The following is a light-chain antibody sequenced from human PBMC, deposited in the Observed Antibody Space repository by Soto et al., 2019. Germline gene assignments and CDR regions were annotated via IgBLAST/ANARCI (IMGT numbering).Light chain of an antibody. V-gene: IGLV2-14*03. CDR1: SSDVGAYKQ. CDR2: DVS. CDR3: TSYTSSSRYM. Sequence: QSVLTQPASVSGSPGQSITISCTGTSSDVGAYKQVSWYQHHPGKAPKLIIYDVSHWSSGASHRFSGSKSGNTATLTISVVQAEDEADYYCTSYTSSSRYMFGTGSKVTVL. J-gene: IGLJ1*01.